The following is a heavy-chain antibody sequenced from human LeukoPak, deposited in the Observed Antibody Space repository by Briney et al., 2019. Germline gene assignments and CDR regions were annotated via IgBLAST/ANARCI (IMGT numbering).Heavy chain of an antibody. CDR1: GFTFSRHS. D-gene: IGHD3-10*01. V-gene: IGHV3-48*01. J-gene: IGHJ6*03. CDR3: ARATYYYTSGSYLDYYYYYMDV. CDR2: ISSSSSTI. Sequence: PGGSLRLSCAASGFTFSRHSMNWVRQAPGKGLEWVSYISSSSSTIYYADSVKGRFTISRDNAMNSLYLQMNRLRAEDTAVYYCARATYYYTSGSYLDYYYYYMDVWGRGTTVTVSS.